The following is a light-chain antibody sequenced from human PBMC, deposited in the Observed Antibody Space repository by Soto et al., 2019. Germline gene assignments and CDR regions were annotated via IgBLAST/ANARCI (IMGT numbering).Light chain of an antibody. J-gene: IGLJ1*01. CDR2: DVS. CDR1: SSDVGGYNY. V-gene: IGLV2-11*01. Sequence: QSALTQPRSASGSPGQSITISCTGTSSDVGGYNYVSWYQQHPAKAPKLIIFDVSKRPSGVHNRFSGSKSGNTASLTISGLRAEDEADYYCCSYVGRKTYVFGTGTKLTVL. CDR3: CSYVGRKTYV.